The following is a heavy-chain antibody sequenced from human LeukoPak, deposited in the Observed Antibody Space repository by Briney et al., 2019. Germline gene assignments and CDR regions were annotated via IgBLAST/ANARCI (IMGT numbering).Heavy chain of an antibody. CDR3: ARGGGDYVIQASHLDY. CDR1: GFTFSSYA. D-gene: IGHD4-17*01. J-gene: IGHJ4*02. V-gene: IGHV3-23*01. CDR2: ISDSGDST. Sequence: GGSLRLSCAASGFTFSSYAMSWVRQAPGKGLEWVSAISDSGDSTFYADSVKGRFTISRDNYKNTLYLQMNSLRAEDTASYYCARGGGDYVIQASHLDYWGQGTPVTVSS.